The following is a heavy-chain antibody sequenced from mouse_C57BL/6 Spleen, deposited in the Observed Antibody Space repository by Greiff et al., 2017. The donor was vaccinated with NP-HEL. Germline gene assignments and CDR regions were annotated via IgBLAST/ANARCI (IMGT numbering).Heavy chain of an antibody. J-gene: IGHJ4*01. CDR2: IYPRSGNT. V-gene: IGHV1-81*01. D-gene: IGHD2-14*01. CDR1: GYTFTSYG. Sequence: VQLQESGAELARPGASVKLSCKASGYTFTSYGISWVKQRTGQGLEWIGEIYPRSGNTYYNEKFKGKATLTADKSSITAYMELRSLTSEDSAVYFCAREVRRGLYAMDYWGQGTSVTVSS. CDR3: AREVRRGLYAMDY.